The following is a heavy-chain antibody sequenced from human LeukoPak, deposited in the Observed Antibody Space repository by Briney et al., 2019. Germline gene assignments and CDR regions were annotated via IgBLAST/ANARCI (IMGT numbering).Heavy chain of an antibody. CDR2: ISGSGGST. CDR3: AKGGGDGYNWGYYFDY. V-gene: IGHV3-23*01. CDR1: GFTFSSYV. J-gene: IGHJ4*02. D-gene: IGHD5-24*01. Sequence: GGSLRLSCAASGFTFSSYVMSWVRQAPGKGLEWVSGISGSGGSTYYADSVKGRFTISRDNSKNTLYLQMNSLRAEDTAVYYWAKGGGDGYNWGYYFDYWAQGTLVSVS.